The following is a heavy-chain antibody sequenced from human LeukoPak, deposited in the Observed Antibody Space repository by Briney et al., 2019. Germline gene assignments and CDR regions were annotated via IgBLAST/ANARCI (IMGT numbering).Heavy chain of an antibody. CDR1: GGSISSYY. Sequence: SETLSLTSTVSGGSISSYYWTWVRQPAGKGLEWIGRIYSSGSTNYKPSLKSRVSMSVDTSKNQFSLKLSSVTAADSALYYCARAAALDSWGQGTLVTVSS. CDR3: ARAAALDS. V-gene: IGHV4-4*07. D-gene: IGHD6-13*01. J-gene: IGHJ4*02. CDR2: IYSSGST.